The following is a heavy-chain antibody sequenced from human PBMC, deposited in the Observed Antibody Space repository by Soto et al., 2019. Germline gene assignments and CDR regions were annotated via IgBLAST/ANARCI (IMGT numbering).Heavy chain of an antibody. CDR2: FYHSGNS. V-gene: IGHV4-59*01. CDR1: GGSIRSYY. Sequence: PSETLSLTCSVSGGSIRSYYWSWIRQSPEEGLEWIGYFYHSGNSNYNPSLKSRVTISVDTSKNQLSLSLSSVTAADTAVYFCARISSVDPYGYVNGGLDVWGQGTTVTVSS. D-gene: IGHD5-18*01. CDR3: ARISSVDPYGYVNGGLDV. J-gene: IGHJ6*02.